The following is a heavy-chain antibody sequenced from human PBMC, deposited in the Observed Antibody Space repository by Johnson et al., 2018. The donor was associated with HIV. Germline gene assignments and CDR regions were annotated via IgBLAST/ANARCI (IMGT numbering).Heavy chain of an antibody. V-gene: IGHV3-48*01. CDR1: GFSFSSYG. CDR3: GRDINYSNYVTDAFDI. Sequence: MQLVESGGRLVQPGGSLRLSCAASGFSFSSYGMHWIRQAPGKGLEWVSYISSSGSTIYYADSVKGRFTISRDNSKNTLYLQMNSLRAEDTAVYYCGRDINYSNYVTDAFDIWGQGTVVTVSS. D-gene: IGHD4-11*01. CDR2: ISSSGSTI. J-gene: IGHJ3*02.